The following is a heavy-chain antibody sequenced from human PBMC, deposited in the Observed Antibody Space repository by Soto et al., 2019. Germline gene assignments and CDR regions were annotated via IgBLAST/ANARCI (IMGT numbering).Heavy chain of an antibody. D-gene: IGHD2-2*01. CDR1: GGSFSGYY. J-gene: IGHJ6*02. CDR3: ARGDLTCRTSCYRAGTQGGGYYYYGMDV. CDR2: INHSGST. V-gene: IGHV4-34*01. Sequence: QVQLQQWGAGLLKPSETLSLTCAVYGGSFSGYYWSWIRQPPGKGLEWIGEINHSGSTNYNPSLKSRVTISVDTSKNQFSLKLSSVTAADTAVYYCARGDLTCRTSCYRAGTQGGGYYYYGMDVWGQGTTVTVSS.